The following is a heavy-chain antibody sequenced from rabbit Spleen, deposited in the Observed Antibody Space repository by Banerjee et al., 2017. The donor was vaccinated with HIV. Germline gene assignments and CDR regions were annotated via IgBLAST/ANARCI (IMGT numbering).Heavy chain of an antibody. V-gene: IGHV1S45*01. D-gene: IGHD4-1*01. CDR2: IYSTIDYT. Sequence: QEQLVESGGGLVQPEGSLTLTCTASGFAFNSVYDMCWVRQAPGKGLEWIGYIYSTIDYTYYATWAKGRFTISKTSSTAVTLQMTSLTVADTATYFCARVSETSGWGEDLWGPGTLVTVS. CDR1: GFAFNSVYD. CDR3: ARVSETSGWGEDL. J-gene: IGHJ4*01.